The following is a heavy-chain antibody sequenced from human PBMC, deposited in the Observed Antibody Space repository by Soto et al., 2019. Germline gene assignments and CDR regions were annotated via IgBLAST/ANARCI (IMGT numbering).Heavy chain of an antibody. CDR2: IIPIFGTP. Sequence: QVRLVQSGAEVKKPGSSVKVSCKASGGIYSTYAISWLRQAPGQGREWMGGIIPIFGTPNYPQRFQGRVTITADESTSTAYMELSRLRSEDTAVYYCARDRDDYGSGNYYNRIDFWGQGTLVTVSS. CDR1: GGIYSTYA. J-gene: IGHJ4*02. D-gene: IGHD3-10*01. V-gene: IGHV1-69*01. CDR3: ARDRDDYGSGNYYNRIDF.